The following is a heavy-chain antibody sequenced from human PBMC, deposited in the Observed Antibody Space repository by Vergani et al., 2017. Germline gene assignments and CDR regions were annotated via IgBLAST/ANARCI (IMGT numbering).Heavy chain of an antibody. CDR3: ARDKGQWLGIDY. CDR2: ISGCGGTI. J-gene: IGHJ4*02. CDR1: GFPFSSYA. V-gene: IGHV3-23*01. Sequence: EVQLLESGGGLVQPGGSLRLSCAASGFPFSSYAMSWVRQAPGKGLEWVSAISGCGGTIYYADSVKGRFTISRDNSKNSLYLQMNSLRAEDTAVYDCARDKGQWLGIDYWGQGTLVTVSS. D-gene: IGHD6-19*01.